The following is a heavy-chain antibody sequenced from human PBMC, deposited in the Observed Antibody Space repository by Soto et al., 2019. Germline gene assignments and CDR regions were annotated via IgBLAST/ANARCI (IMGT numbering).Heavy chain of an antibody. J-gene: IGHJ4*02. CDR1: GGSISSSSYY. D-gene: IGHD6-19*01. CDR2: IYYSGST. Sequence: QLQLQESGPGLVKPSETLSLTCTVSGGSISSSSYYWGWIRQPPGKGLEWIGSIYYSGSTYYNPSLTSRVTISVDTSKNQFSLKLSSVTAADTAVYYCARQRIAVAGNYENYFDYWGQGTLVTVSS. CDR3: ARQRIAVAGNYENYFDY. V-gene: IGHV4-39*01.